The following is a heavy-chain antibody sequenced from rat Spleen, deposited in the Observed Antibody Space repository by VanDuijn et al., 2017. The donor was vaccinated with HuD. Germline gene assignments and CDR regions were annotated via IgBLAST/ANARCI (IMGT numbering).Heavy chain of an antibody. CDR2: INYDGTST. Sequence: EVLLVESGGGLVQPGRSMKLSCAASGFTFSNYGMAWVCQAPTKGLEWVATINYDGTSTYYRDSVKGRFTISRDNAKSTLYLQMDSLRSEDTATYYCTTGPAGIRMDAWGQGASVTVSS. J-gene: IGHJ4*01. CDR1: GFTFSNYG. V-gene: IGHV5-29*01. CDR3: TTGPAGIRMDA. D-gene: IGHD1-4*01.